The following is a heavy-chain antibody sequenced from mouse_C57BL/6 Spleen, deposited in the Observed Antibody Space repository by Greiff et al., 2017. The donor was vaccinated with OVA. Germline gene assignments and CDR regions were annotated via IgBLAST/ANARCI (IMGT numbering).Heavy chain of an antibody. Sequence: EVQLQQSGPELVKPGDSVKISCKASGYSFTGYFMNWVMQSHGKSLEWIGRINPYNGDTFYNQKFKGKATLTVDKSSSTAHMELRSLTSEDSAVYYCARGSNYGYYAMDYWGQGTSVTVSS. CDR1: GYSFTGYF. D-gene: IGHD2-5*01. J-gene: IGHJ4*01. CDR2: INPYNGDT. V-gene: IGHV1-20*01. CDR3: ARGSNYGYYAMDY.